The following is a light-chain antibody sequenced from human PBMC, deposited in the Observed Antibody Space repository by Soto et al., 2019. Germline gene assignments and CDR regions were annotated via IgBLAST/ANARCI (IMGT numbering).Light chain of an antibody. CDR3: YQFGKAPLT. CDR2: DAS. Sequence: EIVLTQSPDILSLSPGERATLSCRASQSVSSNYLVWFQQKPGQAPRLVIYDASTRATGIPDRCSGSGSGTDFTLTISGLEPEDFAVYYCYQFGKAPLTFGGGTKVEIK. J-gene: IGKJ4*01. CDR1: QSVSSNY. V-gene: IGKV3-20*01.